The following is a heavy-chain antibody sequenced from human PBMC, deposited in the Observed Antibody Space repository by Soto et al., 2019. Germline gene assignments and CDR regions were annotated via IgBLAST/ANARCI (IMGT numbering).Heavy chain of an antibody. V-gene: IGHV1-2*02. CDR3: ARGGFTSDYGSGRARH. CDR2: INPNSGGT. CDR1: GYTFTGYY. J-gene: IGHJ1*01. Sequence: QVQLVQSGAEVKKPGASVKVSCKASGYTFTGYYMHWVRQAPGQGLEWMGWINPNSGGTNYAQKFQGRVTMTRDTSISTAYMELSRRRSDDTAVYYCARGGFTSDYGSGRARHWGQGTLVTVSS. D-gene: IGHD3-10*01.